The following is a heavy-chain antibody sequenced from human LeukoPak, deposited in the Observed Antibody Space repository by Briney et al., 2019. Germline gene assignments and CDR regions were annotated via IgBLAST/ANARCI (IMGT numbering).Heavy chain of an antibody. CDR3: ARDGSPYCTNGVCYRPPDY. V-gene: IGHV3-20*04. D-gene: IGHD2-8*01. CDR1: GFTFDDYG. J-gene: IGHJ4*02. CDR2: ITWNADNT. Sequence: GGSLRLSCAASGFTFDDYGMSWVRQVPGRGLEWVSGITWNADNTGYAEAVKGRFTISRDNSKNTLYLQMNSLRAEGTAVYYCARDGSPYCTNGVCYRPPDYWGQGTLVTVSS.